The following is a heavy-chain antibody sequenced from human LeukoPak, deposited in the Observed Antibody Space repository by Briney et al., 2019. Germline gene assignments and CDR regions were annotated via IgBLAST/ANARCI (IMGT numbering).Heavy chain of an antibody. CDR2: ISYDGSNK. J-gene: IGHJ4*02. V-gene: IGHV3-30*04. CDR1: GFTFSSYE. Sequence: GGSLRLSCAASGFTFSSYEMNWVRQAPGKGLEWMAFISYDGSNKYYADSVKGRFTISRDNSKNTLYLQMNSLRAEDTAVYYCSSGWLFGYWGQGTLVTVSS. CDR3: SSGWLFGY. D-gene: IGHD3-10*01.